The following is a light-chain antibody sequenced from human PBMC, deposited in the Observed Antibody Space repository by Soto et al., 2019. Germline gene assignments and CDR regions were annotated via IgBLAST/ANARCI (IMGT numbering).Light chain of an antibody. CDR1: QSVSSY. V-gene: IGKV3-11*01. Sequence: EIVLTQSPGTLSLSPGERATLSCRASQSVSSYLAWYQQKPGQAPRLLIYDASSRASGIPARFSGSGSGTDFTLIISSLEPEDFAVYYCQQRSDWPLLTFGGGTKVEIK. CDR3: QQRSDWPLLT. J-gene: IGKJ4*01. CDR2: DAS.